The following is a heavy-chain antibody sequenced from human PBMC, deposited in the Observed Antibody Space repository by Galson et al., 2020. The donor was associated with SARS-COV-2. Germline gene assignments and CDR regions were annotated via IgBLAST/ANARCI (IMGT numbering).Heavy chain of an antibody. CDR1: SNY. D-gene: IGHD3-22*01. V-gene: IGHV3-53*01. Sequence: SNYMSCVRPAPRKVLEWVSVIYTGGSTYYADSVKGRFTLSRDNSKNTLYLQMNSLRAEDTAVYYCARTYYYDSSGYLYFDYWCQGTLVTVSS. CDR2: IYTGGST. CDR3: ARTYYYDSSGYLYFDY. J-gene: IGHJ4*02.